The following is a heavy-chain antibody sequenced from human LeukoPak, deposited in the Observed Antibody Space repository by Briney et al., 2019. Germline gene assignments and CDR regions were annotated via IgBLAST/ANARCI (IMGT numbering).Heavy chain of an antibody. V-gene: IGHV3-9*01. CDR1: GFTFDDYA. D-gene: IGHD3-10*01. CDR2: ISLNSGSI. Sequence: GRSLRLSCAASGFTFDDYAMHWVRQAPGKGLEWVSGISLNSGSIGYADSVKGRFTTSRDNTKNSLFLQMNSLRAEDTAFSYCTNAVALSYYAPGNYYNGWGQGTLVTVSS. J-gene: IGHJ4*02. CDR3: TNAVALSYYAPGNYYNG.